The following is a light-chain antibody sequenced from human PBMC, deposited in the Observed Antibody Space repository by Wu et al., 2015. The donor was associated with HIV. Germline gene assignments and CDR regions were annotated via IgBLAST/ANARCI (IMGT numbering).Light chain of an antibody. Sequence: EIVLTQSPATLSLSPGERATLSCRASQSISTYLAWYQQKLGQAPRLLIYDASNRATGIPARFSGSGSGTDLTLTVSSLEPEDFAVYYCQQRSNWPLTFGGGTKVEIK. V-gene: IGKV3-11*01. J-gene: IGKJ4*01. CDR3: QQRSNWPLT. CDR2: DAS. CDR1: QSISTY.